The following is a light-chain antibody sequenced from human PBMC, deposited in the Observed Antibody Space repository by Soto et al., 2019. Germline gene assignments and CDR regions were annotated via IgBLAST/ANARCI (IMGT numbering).Light chain of an antibody. CDR3: QHHNRYSLT. Sequence: DIQLTQSPPTLSASVGDRVTITCRASQSIRYYLAWYQQMPGKAPKLLIYGASSLQSGVPSRFSGSGSGTEFTLTISSLQPDDFATYFCQHHNRYSLTFSQGTKV. V-gene: IGKV1-5*01. J-gene: IGKJ1*01. CDR2: GAS. CDR1: QSIRYY.